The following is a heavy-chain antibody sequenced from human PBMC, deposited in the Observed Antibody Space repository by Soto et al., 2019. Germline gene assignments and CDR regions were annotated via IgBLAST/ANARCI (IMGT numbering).Heavy chain of an antibody. CDR3: AKDRGYCSSTSCYGYFDY. Sequence: GGSLRLSCAASGFTFSSYAMSWVRQAPGKGLEWVSATSGSGGSTYYADSVKGRFTISRDNSKNTLYLQMNSLRAEDTAVYYCAKDRGYCSSTSCYGYFDYWGQGTLVTVSS. J-gene: IGHJ4*02. CDR1: GFTFSSYA. D-gene: IGHD2-2*01. V-gene: IGHV3-23*01. CDR2: TSGSGGST.